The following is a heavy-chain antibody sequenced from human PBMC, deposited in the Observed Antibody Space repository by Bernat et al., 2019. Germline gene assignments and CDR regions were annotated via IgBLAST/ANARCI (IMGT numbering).Heavy chain of an antibody. D-gene: IGHD3-22*01. J-gene: IGHJ4*02. CDR1: GFTFSVAW. CDR3: TTDYYDSSGYFTFGY. V-gene: IGHV3-15*07. CDR2: IKSKTDGGTT. Sequence: EVQLVESGGGLVKPGGSLRLSCAASGFTFSVAWMNWVRQAPGRVLEWVGRIKSKTDGGTTDYAAPVKGRFTISRDDSENTLYLQMNSLKTEDTAVYYCTTDYYDSSGYFTFGYWGQGILVTVSS.